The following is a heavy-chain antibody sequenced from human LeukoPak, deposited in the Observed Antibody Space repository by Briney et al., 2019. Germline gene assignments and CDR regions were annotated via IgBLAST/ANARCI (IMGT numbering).Heavy chain of an antibody. CDR3: ARETGYCSGGSCYLDY. J-gene: IGHJ4*02. CDR2: ISSSSSYI. V-gene: IGHV3-21*04. CDR1: GFTFSSYS. Sequence: GGSLRLSCAASGFTFSSYSMNWVRQAPGKGLEWVSSISSSSSYIYYADSVKGRFTISRDNAKNSLYLQMNSLRAEDTAVYYCARETGYCSGGSCYLDYWGQGTLVTVSS. D-gene: IGHD2-15*01.